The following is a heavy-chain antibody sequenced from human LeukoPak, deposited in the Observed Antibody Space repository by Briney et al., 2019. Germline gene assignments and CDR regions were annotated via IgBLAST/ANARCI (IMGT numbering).Heavy chain of an antibody. D-gene: IGHD5-12*01. J-gene: IGHJ4*02. CDR1: GFSFSSYS. CDR2: IRYDGSIK. Sequence: PGGSLRLSCAASGFSFSSYSMHWVRQAPGKGLEWVAFIRYDGSIKYYTDSVKGRFTISRDNSKNTLYLQMNSLRAEDTAVYYCAKDGVATGLTHFDYWGQGTLVTVSS. CDR3: AKDGVATGLTHFDY. V-gene: IGHV3-30*02.